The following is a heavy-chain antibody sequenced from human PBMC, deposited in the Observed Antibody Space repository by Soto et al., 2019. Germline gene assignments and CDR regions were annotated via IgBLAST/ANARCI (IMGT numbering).Heavy chain of an antibody. J-gene: IGHJ5*02. CDR2: IKSKTDGGTT. V-gene: IGHV3-15*01. Sequence: EVQLVESGGGLVKPGGSIRLSCAASGVTFSNAWMSWVRQAPGKWREWVGRIKSKTDGGTTDYAAPVKGRFTISRDDSKNKLYLKMNSLKNEAPAVYYCTTDPHPMITFGGVTDGWFDPWGQGTLVTVSS. CDR3: TTDPHPMITFGGVTDGWFDP. D-gene: IGHD3-16*01. CDR1: GVTFSNAW.